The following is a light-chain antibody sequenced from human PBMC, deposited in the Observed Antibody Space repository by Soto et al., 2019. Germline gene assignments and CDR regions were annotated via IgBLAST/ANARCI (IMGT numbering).Light chain of an antibody. V-gene: IGLV2-23*01. CDR1: SSDVGAYNS. CDR2: KGT. J-gene: IGLJ1*01. CDR3: CSSAPESTYV. Sequence: QSALAQSASVSGSPGQSITISCTGTSSDVGAYNSVSWYQQHPHKAPQVIIYKGTQRPSGVSNRFSGSTSGNAASLTISGLQADDEADYFCCSSAPESTYVFGSGTRSPS.